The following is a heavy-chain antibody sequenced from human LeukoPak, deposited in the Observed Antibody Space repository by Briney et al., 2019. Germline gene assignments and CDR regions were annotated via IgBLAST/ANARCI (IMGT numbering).Heavy chain of an antibody. CDR3: VRRKLDYYYYFMDV. CDR2: IGTAGDT. CDR1: GFTFSSYA. Sequence: GGSLRLSCAASGFTFSSYAMHWVRQATGKGLEWVSAIGTAGDTYYPGSVKGRFTIPRENDNNSLYLQMNSLRAGDTAVYYCVRRKLDYYYYFMDVWGKGTTVTVSS. D-gene: IGHD6-6*01. J-gene: IGHJ6*03. V-gene: IGHV3-13*01.